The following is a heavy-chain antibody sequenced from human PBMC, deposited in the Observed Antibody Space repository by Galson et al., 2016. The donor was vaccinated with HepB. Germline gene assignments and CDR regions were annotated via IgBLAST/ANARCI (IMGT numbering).Heavy chain of an antibody. CDR3: TKQIHTMEQWLVPEFDY. CDR1: GFTFSSYG. CDR2: ISYDGSNK. J-gene: IGHJ4*02. Sequence: SLRLSCAASGFTFSSYGMHWVRQAPGKGLEWVAVISYDGSNKYYADSVKGRFTISRDNSKNTLYLQMDSLRAEDTGVDYCTKQIHTMEQWLVPEFDYWGRGTLVTVSS. D-gene: IGHD6-19*01. V-gene: IGHV3-30*18.